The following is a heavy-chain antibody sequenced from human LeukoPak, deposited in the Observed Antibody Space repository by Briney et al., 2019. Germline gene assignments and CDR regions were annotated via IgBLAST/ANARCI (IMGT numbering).Heavy chain of an antibody. Sequence: GGSLRLSCAASGFTFSSYWMHWVRQAPGKGLVWVSRIHSDGSSTSYADSVRGRFTISRDDAKSALYLQMNSLRAEDTAVYYCARSGWPYYFDYWGQGTLVTVSS. D-gene: IGHD3-22*01. J-gene: IGHJ4*02. V-gene: IGHV3-74*01. CDR1: GFTFSSYW. CDR3: ARSGWPYYFDY. CDR2: IHSDGSST.